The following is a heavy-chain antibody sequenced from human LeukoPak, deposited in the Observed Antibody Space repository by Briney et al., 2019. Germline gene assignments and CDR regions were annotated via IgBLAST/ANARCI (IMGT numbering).Heavy chain of an antibody. CDR2: IYYSGST. Sequence: SETLSLTCTVSGGSISSSSYYWSWIRQPPGKGLEWIGYIYYSGSTNYNPSLKSRVTISVDTSKNQFSLKLSSVTAADTAVYYCARGVRSGVTVVKTYYMDVWGKGTTVTVSS. CDR3: ARGVRSGVTVVKTYYMDV. CDR1: GGSISSSSYY. J-gene: IGHJ6*03. D-gene: IGHD3-22*01. V-gene: IGHV4-61*01.